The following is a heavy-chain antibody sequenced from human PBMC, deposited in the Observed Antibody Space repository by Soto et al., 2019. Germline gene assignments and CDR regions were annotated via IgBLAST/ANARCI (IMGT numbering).Heavy chain of an antibody. V-gene: IGHV4-30-4*01. J-gene: IGHJ4*02. Sequence: SETLSLTCTVSGGSISSGDYYWSWIRQPPGKGLEWIGYIYYSGSTYYNPSLKSRVTISVDTSKNQFSLKLSSVTAADTAVYYCARDYHGSGSYHFDYWGQGTLVTVSS. CDR3: ARDYHGSGSYHFDY. D-gene: IGHD3-10*01. CDR2: IYYSGST. CDR1: GGSISSGDYY.